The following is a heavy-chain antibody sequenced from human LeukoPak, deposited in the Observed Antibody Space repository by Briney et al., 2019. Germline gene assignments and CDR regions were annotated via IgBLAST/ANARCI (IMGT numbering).Heavy chain of an antibody. Sequence: ASVKVSCKASGYTFTGYYMHWVRQAPGQGLEWMGWINPNSGGTYYTQKFQGRVTMTRDTSISTAYMELSRLRPDDTAVYYCARGYYDSSGYLPPFDYWGQGTLVTVSS. CDR2: INPNSGGT. CDR1: GYTFTGYY. D-gene: IGHD3-22*01. V-gene: IGHV1-2*02. CDR3: ARGYYDSSGYLPPFDY. J-gene: IGHJ4*02.